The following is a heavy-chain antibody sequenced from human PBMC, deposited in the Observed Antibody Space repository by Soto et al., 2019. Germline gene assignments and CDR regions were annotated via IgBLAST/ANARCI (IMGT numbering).Heavy chain of an antibody. CDR1: GFTFSSHW. CDR2: IKQDGIEK. J-gene: IGHJ4*02. Sequence: EVQLVQSGGGLVQPGGSLRLSCVGSGFTFSSHWMTWVRQSAGKGPEWVANIKQDGIEKQYLDSVKDRFVISRDNAKNSLFLQMSSLRAEDTAVYYCSSRPSDGTYYAVFYYWGQGALVTVSS. V-gene: IGHV3-7*03. CDR3: SSRPSDGTYYAVFYY. D-gene: IGHD3-3*01.